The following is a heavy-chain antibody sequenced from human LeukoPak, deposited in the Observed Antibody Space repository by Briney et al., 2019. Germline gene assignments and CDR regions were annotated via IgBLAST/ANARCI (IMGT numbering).Heavy chain of an antibody. D-gene: IGHD3-16*01. V-gene: IGHV3-7*05. CDR1: GFAFSGYW. J-gene: IGHJ4*02. CDR3: ARDDYLGY. Sequence: GGSLRLSCAASGFAFSGYWMAWVRQAPGRGLEWVAHINQDGSAKNYVDPVKGRFTISRDNAQNSVYLQLDTLRAEDTAVYSCARDDYLGYWGQGTLVTVSS. CDR2: INQDGSAK.